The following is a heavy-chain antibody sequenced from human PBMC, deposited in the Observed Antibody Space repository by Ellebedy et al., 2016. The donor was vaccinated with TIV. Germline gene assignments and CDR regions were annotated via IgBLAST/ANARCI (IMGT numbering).Heavy chain of an antibody. V-gene: IGHV3-7*01. J-gene: IGHJ3*02. CDR2: IKQDGRDK. D-gene: IGHD2-2*01. CDR3: ARRYCTISRCFAASWASLDM. Sequence: GESLKISCAASGSTFSSYWMTWVRQPPGKGLEWVANIKQDGRDKYYVDSVRGRFTISRDNAKNSLYLQMNSLTVEDTAVYYCARRYCTISRCFAASWASLDMWGQGTMITVSS. CDR1: GSTFSSYW.